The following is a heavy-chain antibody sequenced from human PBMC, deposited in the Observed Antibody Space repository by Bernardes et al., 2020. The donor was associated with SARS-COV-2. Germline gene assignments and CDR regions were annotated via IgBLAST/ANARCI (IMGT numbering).Heavy chain of an antibody. Sequence: VGTLILSCAASGFTFHNYGMHWVRQAPGTGLEWVAFISYEGSKQYYLDSLKGRFTISRDSSKNTLYLQMNSLRDDDTAVYYCVKRRAIFELWAGNFDYWGQGTLVTVSS. CDR2: ISYEGSKQ. CDR3: VKRRAIFELWAGNFDY. J-gene: IGHJ4*02. CDR1: GFTFHNYG. D-gene: IGHD5-18*01. V-gene: IGHV3-30*18.